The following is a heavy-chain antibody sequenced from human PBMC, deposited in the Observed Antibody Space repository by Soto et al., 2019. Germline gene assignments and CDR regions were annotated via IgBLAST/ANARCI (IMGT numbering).Heavy chain of an antibody. CDR3: AKDLHSSGWAAYNFDY. V-gene: IGHV3-30*18. Sequence: GGSLRLSCAASGFTFSNFAMHWVRQAPGKGLEWVALISYDGSNKYYADSVKGRFTISRDSTKNTLSLQINSLRAEDSAVYYCAKDLHSSGWAAYNFDYWGQGNLVTVSS. CDR2: ISYDGSNK. J-gene: IGHJ4*02. CDR1: GFTFSNFA. D-gene: IGHD6-25*01.